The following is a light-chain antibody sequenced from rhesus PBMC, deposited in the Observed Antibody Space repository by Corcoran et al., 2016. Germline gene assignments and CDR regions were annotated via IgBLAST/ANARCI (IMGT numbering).Light chain of an antibody. J-gene: IGKJ1*01. CDR3: QHYYSTPWT. CDR2: EAS. Sequence: DIQMTQSPSSLSASVGDRVTITCRASQGITNDLAWYQQKPGETPKLLIYEASSLQSGIPSRFSGSGSVTDFNLTISSLQSEDFATYYCQHYYSTPWTFRQGTKVESK. V-gene: IGKV1-25*01. CDR1: QGITND.